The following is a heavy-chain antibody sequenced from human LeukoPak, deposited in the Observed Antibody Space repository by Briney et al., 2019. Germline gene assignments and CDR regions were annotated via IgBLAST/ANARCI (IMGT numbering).Heavy chain of an antibody. D-gene: IGHD2-2*01. CDR2: IYYSGST. Sequence: SETLSLTCTVSGVSISSYYWSWIRQPPGKGLEWIGYIYYSGSTNYNPSLKSRVTISVDTSNNQFSLKLSSVTAADTAVYYCARGGAIVVVPAALFDYWGQGTLVTVSS. V-gene: IGHV4-59*01. CDR3: ARGGAIVVVPAALFDY. CDR1: GVSISSYY. J-gene: IGHJ4*02.